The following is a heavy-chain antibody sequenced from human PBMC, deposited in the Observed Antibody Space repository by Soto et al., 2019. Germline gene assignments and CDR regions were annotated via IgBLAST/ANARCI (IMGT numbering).Heavy chain of an antibody. J-gene: IGHJ4*02. CDR1: GDSVSSNSAA. Sequence: SQTLSLTCAISGDSVSSNSAAWNWIRQSPSRGLEWLGRTYYRSKWYNDYAVSVKSRITINPDTSKNQFSLQLNSVTPEDTAVYYCARDDSSSWFGEYYFDYWGQGTLVTVSS. V-gene: IGHV6-1*01. D-gene: IGHD6-13*01. CDR2: TYYRSKWYN. CDR3: ARDDSSSWFGEYYFDY.